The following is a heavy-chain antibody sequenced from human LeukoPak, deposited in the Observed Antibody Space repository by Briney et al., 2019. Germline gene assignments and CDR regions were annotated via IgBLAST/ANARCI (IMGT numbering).Heavy chain of an antibody. CDR3: ASFSYYALAYDY. V-gene: IGHV4-59*08. CDR1: GGSISSYY. J-gene: IGHJ4*02. D-gene: IGHD2/OR15-2a*01. CDR2: IYYSGST. Sequence: SETLSLTCTVSGGSISSYYWSWIRQPPGKGLEWIGYIYYSGSTNYNPSLKSRVTISVDTSKNQFSLKLSSVTAADTAVYYCASFSYYALAYDYWGRGTLVTVSS.